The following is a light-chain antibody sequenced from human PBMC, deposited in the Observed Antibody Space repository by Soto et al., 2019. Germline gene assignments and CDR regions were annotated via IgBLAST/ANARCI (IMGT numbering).Light chain of an antibody. Sequence: EIVLTQSPGTLSLSPGERATLSCRASQSVSSRSLAWYQQRPGQAPRLLIYGASNRATGIPDRFGGSGSGTDFTLTISRLEPEDFAVYYCQQYNSYSWTFGQGTKVEIK. V-gene: IGKV3-20*01. J-gene: IGKJ1*01. CDR3: QQYNSYSWT. CDR1: QSVSSRS. CDR2: GAS.